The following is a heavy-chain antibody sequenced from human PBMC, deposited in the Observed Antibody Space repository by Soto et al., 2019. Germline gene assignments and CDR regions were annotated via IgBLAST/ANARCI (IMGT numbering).Heavy chain of an antibody. D-gene: IGHD5-18*01. CDR3: ARLRSGYSYDKNWLDP. J-gene: IGHJ5*02. CDR1: GGSISSSSYY. CDR2: IYYSGST. V-gene: IGHV4-39*01. Sequence: PSETLSLTCTVSGGSISSSSYYWGWIRQPPGKGLEWIGSIYYSGSTYYNPSLKSRVTISVDTSKNQFSLKLSSVTAADTAVYYCARLRSGYSYDKNWLDPWGQGTLGTVS.